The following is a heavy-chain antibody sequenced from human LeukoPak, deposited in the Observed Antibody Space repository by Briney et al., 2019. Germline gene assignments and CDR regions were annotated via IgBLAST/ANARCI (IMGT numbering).Heavy chain of an antibody. J-gene: IGHJ4*02. CDR3: AKEAPLYCAATNCEEGSFDC. V-gene: IGHV3-23*01. Sequence: GGSLRLSCAASGFTFSNYALSWVRQAPEKGLQWVSTISITGGSTYYADSVKGRFTISRDNSRNTVSLQMNSLRAEDTAVYYCAKEAPLYCAATNCEEGSFDCWGQGTLVTISS. D-gene: IGHD2-8*02. CDR1: GFTFSNYA. CDR2: ISITGGST.